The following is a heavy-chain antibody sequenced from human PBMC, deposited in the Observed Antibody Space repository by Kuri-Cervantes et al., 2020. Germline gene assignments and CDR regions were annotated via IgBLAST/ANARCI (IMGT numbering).Heavy chain of an antibody. CDR1: GGSISSSSYY. V-gene: IGHV4-39*01. CDR3: ASLGLAIAVLDY. CDR2: IYYSGST. D-gene: IGHD6-19*01. Sequence: SETLSLTCTVSGGSISSSSYYWGWIRQPPGKGLEWIGSIYYSGSTYYNPFLKSRVTISVDTSKNQFSLKLSSVTAADTAVYYCASLGLAIAVLDYWGQGTLVTVSS. J-gene: IGHJ4*02.